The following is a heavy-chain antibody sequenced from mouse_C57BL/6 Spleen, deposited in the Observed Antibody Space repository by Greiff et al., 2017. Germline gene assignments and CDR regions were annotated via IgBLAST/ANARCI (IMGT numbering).Heavy chain of an antibody. CDR3: ATLDSSGYVFDY. J-gene: IGHJ2*01. V-gene: IGHV1-64*01. CDR1: GYTFTSYW. Sequence: VQLQQPGAELVKPGASVKLSCKASGYTFTSYWMHWVKQRPGQGLEWIGMIHPNSGSTNYNEKFKSKATLTLDKSSSTAYMQLSSLTSEDSAVYYCATLDSSGYVFDYWGQGTTLTVSS. D-gene: IGHD3-2*02. CDR2: IHPNSGST.